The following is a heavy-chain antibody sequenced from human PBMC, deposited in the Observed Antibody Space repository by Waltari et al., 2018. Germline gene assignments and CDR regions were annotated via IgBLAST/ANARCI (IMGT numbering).Heavy chain of an antibody. D-gene: IGHD2-2*01. J-gene: IGHJ6*02. CDR3: ARGPQRGYCSSTSYFSRCYYYYYGMDV. CDR2: INHSGST. V-gene: IGHV4-34*01. Sequence: QVQLQQWGAGLLKPSETLSLTCAVYGGSFSGYYWSWIRQPPGKGLDWIGEINHSGSTNYNPSLKSRVTISVDTSKNQFSLKLSSVTAADTAVYYCARGPQRGYCSSTSYFSRCYYYYYGMDVWGQGTTVTVSS. CDR1: GGSFSGYY.